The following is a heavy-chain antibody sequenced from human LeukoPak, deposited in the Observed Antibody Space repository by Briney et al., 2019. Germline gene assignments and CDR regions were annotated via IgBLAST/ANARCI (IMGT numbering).Heavy chain of an antibody. CDR2: FDPEDGET. CDR3: ARDRRSSWYNWFDP. V-gene: IGHV1-24*01. D-gene: IGHD6-13*01. J-gene: IGHJ5*02. CDR1: GYTLTELS. Sequence: RRASVKVSCKVSGYTLTELSMHWVRQAPGKGLEWMGGFDPEDGETIYAQKFQGRVTMTEDTSTDTAYMELSSLRSEDTAVYYCARDRRSSWYNWFDPWGQGTLVTVSS.